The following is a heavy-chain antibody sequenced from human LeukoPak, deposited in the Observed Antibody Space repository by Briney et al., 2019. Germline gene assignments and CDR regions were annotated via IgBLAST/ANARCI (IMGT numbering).Heavy chain of an antibody. Sequence: PSETLSLTCAVYGGSFSGYYWSWIRQPPGKGLEWIGEINHSGTTNYHPSLKSRVTLSVDTSRNQFSLKLSSVTAADTAVYYCARGDIDYSNSHYYYYYMDVWGKGTTVTVSS. CDR1: GGSFSGYY. J-gene: IGHJ6*03. CDR2: INHSGTT. CDR3: ARGDIDYSNSHYYYYYMDV. V-gene: IGHV4-34*01. D-gene: IGHD4-11*01.